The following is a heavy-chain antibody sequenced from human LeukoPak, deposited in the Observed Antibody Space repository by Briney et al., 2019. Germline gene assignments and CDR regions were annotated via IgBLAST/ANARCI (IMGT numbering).Heavy chain of an antibody. CDR3: ARDKVALGYQLLYFLRGRYYGMDV. CDR1: GFTFSSYW. CDR2: INSDGSST. D-gene: IGHD2-2*02. J-gene: IGHJ6*02. Sequence: GGSLRLSCAASGFTFSSYWMHWVRQAPGKGLVWVSRINSDGSSTSYADSVKGRFTISRDNAKNTLYLQMNSLRAEDTAVYYCARDKVALGYQLLYFLRGRYYGMDVWGQGTTVTVSS. V-gene: IGHV3-74*01.